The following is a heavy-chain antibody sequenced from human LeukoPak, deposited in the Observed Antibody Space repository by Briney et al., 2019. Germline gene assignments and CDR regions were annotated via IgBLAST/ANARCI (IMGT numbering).Heavy chain of an antibody. Sequence: SETLSLTCTVSGGSIISNYWTWVRQPPGRGPELIGYIYYSGNTNYNPSLKSRVTISVDTSKNQFSLKLSSVTAADMAVYYCARALYCSSTSCPSDVWGKGATVTVSS. CDR3: ARALYCSSTSCPSDV. J-gene: IGHJ6*04. D-gene: IGHD2-2*01. V-gene: IGHV4-59*01. CDR2: IYYSGNT. CDR1: GGSIISNY.